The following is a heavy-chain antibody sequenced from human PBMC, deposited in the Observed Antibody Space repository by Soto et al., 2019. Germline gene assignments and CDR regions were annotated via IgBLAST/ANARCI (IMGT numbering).Heavy chain of an antibody. Sequence: SETLSLTCSVSGGSISSSSYYWGWIRQPPGKGLEWIGSIYYSGSTYYNPSLKSRVTISIDKSKNQFSLKLSSLTATDTAVYYCARLEGLATISYYFDFWGQGTLVTVSS. CDR3: ARLEGLATISYYFDF. J-gene: IGHJ4*02. CDR1: GGSISSSSYY. V-gene: IGHV4-39*01. CDR2: IYYSGST. D-gene: IGHD3-9*01.